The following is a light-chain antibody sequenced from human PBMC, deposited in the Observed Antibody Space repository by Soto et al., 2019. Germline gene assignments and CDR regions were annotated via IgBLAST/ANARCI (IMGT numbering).Light chain of an antibody. Sequence: EIGLTQSPGTLSLSPGERATLSCRASQSVSSSYLAWYQQNCGQAPSLLIYGASSRATGIPDRFSGSGSGTDFPLTISRLEPEDFAEYYCQQYGSSRWTFGQGTKVEIK. J-gene: IGKJ1*01. CDR2: GAS. CDR1: QSVSSSY. V-gene: IGKV3-20*01. CDR3: QQYGSSRWT.